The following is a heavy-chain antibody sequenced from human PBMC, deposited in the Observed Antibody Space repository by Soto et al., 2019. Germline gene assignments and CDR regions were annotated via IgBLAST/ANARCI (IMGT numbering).Heavy chain of an antibody. CDR1: GFTFISFW. CDR2: IKQDGSEK. Sequence: EVQLVESGGGLVQPGGSLRLSCAASGFTFISFWMTWVRQAPGKGLEWVANIKQDGSEKKYVDSVKGRFTISRDNAKNSLYLQMNSLRAEDTAVYYCARGGGSSDYWGQGTLVTVSS. V-gene: IGHV3-7*04. CDR3: ARGGGSSDY. J-gene: IGHJ4*02. D-gene: IGHD3-10*01.